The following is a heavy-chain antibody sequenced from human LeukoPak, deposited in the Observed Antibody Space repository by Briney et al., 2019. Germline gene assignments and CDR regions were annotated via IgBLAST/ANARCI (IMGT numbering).Heavy chain of an antibody. D-gene: IGHD2-2*01. CDR3: ARNLYCSSTSCYGFDY. CDR1: GYTFTGYY. CDR2: INPNSGGT. V-gene: IGHV1-2*02. J-gene: IGHJ4*02. Sequence: GASVKVSCKASGYTFTGYYMRWVRQAPGQGLEWMGWINPNSGGTNYAQKFQGRVTMTRDTSISTAYMELSRLRSDDTAVYYCARNLYCSSTSCYGFDYWGQGTLVTVSS.